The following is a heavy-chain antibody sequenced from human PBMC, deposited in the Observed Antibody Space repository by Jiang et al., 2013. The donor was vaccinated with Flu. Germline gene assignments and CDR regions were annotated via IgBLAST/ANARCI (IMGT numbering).Heavy chain of an antibody. V-gene: IGHV3-73*01. CDR1: GFTFSGSS. CDR2: IRSTLNSYAT. Sequence: VQLLESGGGLVQPGGSLKLSCAASGFTFSGSSMHWVRQASGKGLEWVGRIRSTLNSYATTYTASVKGRFTISRDDSKNTAYLEMNSLRAEDTAVYYCTRRQDCSGGSCYLFDYWGRGTLVTVSS. J-gene: IGHJ4*02. D-gene: IGHD2-15*01. CDR3: TRRQDCSGGSCYLFDY.